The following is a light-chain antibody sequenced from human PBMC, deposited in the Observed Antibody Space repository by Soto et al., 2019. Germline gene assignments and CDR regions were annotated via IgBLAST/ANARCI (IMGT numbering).Light chain of an antibody. CDR2: GAS. V-gene: IGKV3-20*01. J-gene: IGKJ1*01. CDR1: QSVSSSY. CDR3: QQYGSSPQT. Sequence: EIVLTQSPGTLSLSPGERATLYCRASQSVSSSYLAWYQQKPGQAPRLLIYGASSSATGIPDRFSGSGSGTDFTLTISRLEPEDFAVYYCQQYGSSPQTFGQGTKVDIK.